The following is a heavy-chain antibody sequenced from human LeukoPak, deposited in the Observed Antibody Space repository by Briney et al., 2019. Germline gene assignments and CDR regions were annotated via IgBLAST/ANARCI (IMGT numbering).Heavy chain of an antibody. J-gene: IGHJ4*02. D-gene: IGHD5-12*01. V-gene: IGHV3-66*01. CDR2: IYCGGSS. Sequence: GGSLRLSCAASGFTVSSNYMSWVRQAPGKGLEWVSVIYCGGSSYYADSVKGRFTISRDNSKNTVYLQMNSLRVEDTAVYYCARGMGGYGGYDYWGQGTLVTVSS. CDR1: GFTVSSNY. CDR3: ARGMGGYGGYDY.